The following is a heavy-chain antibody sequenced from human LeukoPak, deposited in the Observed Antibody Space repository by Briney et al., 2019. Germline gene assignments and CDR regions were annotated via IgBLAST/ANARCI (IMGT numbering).Heavy chain of an antibody. CDR2: IYHSGST. J-gene: IGHJ4*02. D-gene: IGHD3-3*01. Sequence: SETLSLTCTVSGYSISSGYYWGWIRQPPGKGLEWIGSIYHSGSTYYNPSLKSRVTISVDTSKNQFSLKLSSVTAADTAVYYCAREATDYYDFWNGYYPRPAYFDYWGQGTLVTVSS. V-gene: IGHV4-38-2*02. CDR1: GYSISSGYY. CDR3: AREATDYYDFWNGYYPRPAYFDY.